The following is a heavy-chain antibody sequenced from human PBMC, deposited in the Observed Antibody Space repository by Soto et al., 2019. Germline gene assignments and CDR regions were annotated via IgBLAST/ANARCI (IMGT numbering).Heavy chain of an antibody. J-gene: IGHJ4*02. CDR2: IGTAGDT. CDR1: GFTFSSYD. D-gene: IGHD5-12*01. V-gene: IGHV3-13*01. CDR3: ARAGSGYDFGTNFDY. Sequence: GGSLRLSCAASGFTFSSYDMHWVRQATGKGLEWVSAIGTAGDTYYPGSVKGRFTISRENAKNSLYLQMNSLRAEDTAVYYCARAGSGYDFGTNFDYWGQGTLVTVSS.